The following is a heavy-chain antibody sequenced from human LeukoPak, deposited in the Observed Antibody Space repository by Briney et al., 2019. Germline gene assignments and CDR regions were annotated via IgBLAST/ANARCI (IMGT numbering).Heavy chain of an antibody. V-gene: IGHV1-69*04. CDR2: IIPILGIA. CDR1: GGTFSSYA. J-gene: IGHJ3*02. CDR3: ARFGELFDAFDI. D-gene: IGHD3-10*01. Sequence: ASVKVSCKASGGTFSSYAISWVRQAPGQGLEWMGRIIPILGIANYAQKFQGRVTITADKSTSTAYMEQSSLRSEDTAVYYCARFGELFDAFDIWGQGTMVTVSS.